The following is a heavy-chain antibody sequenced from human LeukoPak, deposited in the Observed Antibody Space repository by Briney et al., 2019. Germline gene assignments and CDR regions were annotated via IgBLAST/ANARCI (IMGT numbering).Heavy chain of an antibody. Sequence: ASVKVSCKASGGTFSSYAISWVRQAPGQGLEWMGWINPNSGGTKYAQNFQGRVTMTRDTSISTAYMEVTRLRSDDTAVYYCARVKVVTRNFDYWGQGTLVTVSS. D-gene: IGHD4-23*01. J-gene: IGHJ4*02. CDR2: INPNSGGT. CDR3: ARVKVVTRNFDY. V-gene: IGHV1-2*02. CDR1: GGTFSSYA.